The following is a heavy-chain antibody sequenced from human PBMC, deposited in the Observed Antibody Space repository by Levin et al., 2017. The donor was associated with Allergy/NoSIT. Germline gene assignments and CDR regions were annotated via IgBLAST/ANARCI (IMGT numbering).Heavy chain of an antibody. CDR1: GFTFSNAW. CDR2: IKSKTDGGTT. D-gene: IGHD3-10*01. V-gene: IGHV3-15*01. Sequence: GGSLRLSCAASGFTFSNAWMSWVRQAPGKGLEWVGRIKSKTDGGTTDYAAPVKGRFTISRDDSKNTLYLQMNSLKTEDTAVYYCTTDEYYYGSGSYYNSGSKLFDYWGQGTLVTVSS. CDR3: TTDEYYYGSGSYYNSGSKLFDY. J-gene: IGHJ4*02.